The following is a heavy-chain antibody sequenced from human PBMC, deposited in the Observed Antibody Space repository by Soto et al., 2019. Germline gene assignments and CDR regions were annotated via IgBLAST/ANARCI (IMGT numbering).Heavy chain of an antibody. Sequence: QVQLVHSGPDLKRPGASMKVSCKASGYTFTSYGISWVRQAPGQGLEWMAWISPLKGRTQYSQKAQGRVTLSTDTSSNPAYMELTTLRGDDTAVYYCAMDYGDRPEYFKHWGQGTLVTVS. J-gene: IGHJ1*01. CDR3: AMDYGDRPEYFKH. D-gene: IGHD4-17*01. CDR2: ISPLKGRT. V-gene: IGHV1-18*04. CDR1: GYTFTSYG.